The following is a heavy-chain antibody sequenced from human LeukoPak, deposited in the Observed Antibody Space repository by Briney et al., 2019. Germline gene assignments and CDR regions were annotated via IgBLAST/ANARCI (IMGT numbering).Heavy chain of an antibody. J-gene: IGHJ5*02. D-gene: IGHD3-22*01. CDR3: AHRRDSSGYQYRYWFAP. CDR1: GFSLTTSGVG. CDR2: INWDDQK. Sequence: ESGPTLVKPTQTLTLTCTFSGFSLTTSGVGVGWIRQPPGKALEWLALINWDDQKVYSPSLQSRLSITKDISKNQVVLTMNNVDPVDTATYYCAHRRDSSGYQYRYWFAPWGQGTLVTVSS. V-gene: IGHV2-5*02.